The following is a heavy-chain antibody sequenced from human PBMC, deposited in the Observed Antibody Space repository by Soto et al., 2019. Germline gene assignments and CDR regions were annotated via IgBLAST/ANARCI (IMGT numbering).Heavy chain of an antibody. Sequence: QVQLQQWGAGLLKPSETLSLTCAVYGGSFSGYYWSWIRQPPGKGLEWIGEINQRGGTTYNPSLKSRVTVSVDTSKTPFSLKLSSVTAADTAVYSCARTYSSSWSPFDYWGQGTLVTVSS. CDR2: INQRGGT. J-gene: IGHJ4*02. V-gene: IGHV4-34*01. D-gene: IGHD6-13*01. CDR1: GGSFSGYY. CDR3: ARTYSSSWSPFDY.